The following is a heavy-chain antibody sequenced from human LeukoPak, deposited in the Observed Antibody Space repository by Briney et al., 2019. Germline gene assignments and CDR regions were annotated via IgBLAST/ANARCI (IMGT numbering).Heavy chain of an antibody. CDR3: ARVSHSSSSRDHFDY. J-gene: IGHJ4*02. CDR1: GYTFTSYG. D-gene: IGHD6-6*01. V-gene: IGHV1-18*01. Sequence: GASVKVSCKASGYTFTSYGISWVRQAPGQGLEWMGWISAYNGNTNYAQKFQGRVTMTRDTSISTAYMELSRLRSDDTAVYYCARVSHSSSSRDHFDYWGQGTLVTVSS. CDR2: ISAYNGNT.